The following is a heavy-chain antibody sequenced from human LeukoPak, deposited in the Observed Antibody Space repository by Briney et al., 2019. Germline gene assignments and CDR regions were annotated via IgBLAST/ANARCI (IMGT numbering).Heavy chain of an antibody. D-gene: IGHD3-10*01. V-gene: IGHV1-46*01. J-gene: IGHJ4*02. CDR3: ARWPGGFGEMKGFDY. CDR1: GYTFTSYY. CDR2: INPTDNTT. Sequence: ASVKVSCKASGYTFTSYYMHWVRQAPGQGLEWMGIINPTDNTTAYEQKFQGRVTLTRDTSTTTVYMELTSLRSEDTAVYYCARWPGGFGEMKGFDYWGQGTLVTVSS.